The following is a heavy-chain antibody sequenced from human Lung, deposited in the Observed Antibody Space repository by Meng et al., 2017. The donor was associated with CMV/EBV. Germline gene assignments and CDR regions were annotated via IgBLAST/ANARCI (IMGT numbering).Heavy chain of an antibody. D-gene: IGHD3-10*01. CDR3: VREALGSESIYNWFDP. CDR2: VSGSGAGT. V-gene: IGHV3-23*01. CDR1: GFTFSTYA. Sequence: GESLKISCAASGFTFSTYAMSWVRLAPGKGLEWVSAVSGSGAGTYYTDSVKGRFTISRDNCKNTMYLQMNSPRAEDTAIYYCVREALGSESIYNWFDPWGQGTLVTVSS. J-gene: IGHJ5*02.